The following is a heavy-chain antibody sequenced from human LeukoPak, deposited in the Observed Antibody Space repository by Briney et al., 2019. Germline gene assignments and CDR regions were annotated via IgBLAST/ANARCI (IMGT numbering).Heavy chain of an antibody. J-gene: IGHJ4*02. CDR1: GGSISSGGYY. CDR2: IYYSGST. V-gene: IGHV4-31*03. CDR3: ARALSPPYTFDY. D-gene: IGHD2-2*01. Sequence: SETLSLTCTVSGGSISSGGYYWSWIRQHPGKGLEWIGYIYYSGSTYYNPSLKSRVAISVDTSKNQSSLKLSSVTAADTAVYYCARALSPPYTFDYWGQGTLVTVSS.